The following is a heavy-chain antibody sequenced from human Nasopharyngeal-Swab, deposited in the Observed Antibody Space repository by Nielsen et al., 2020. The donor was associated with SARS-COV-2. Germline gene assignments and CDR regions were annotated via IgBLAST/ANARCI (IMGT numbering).Heavy chain of an antibody. CDR2: IYHSGST. CDR3: ARQHSGWYGDYYFDY. D-gene: IGHD6-19*01. CDR1: GGSISSSNW. V-gene: IGHV4-4*02. Sequence: GSLRLSCAVSGGSISSSNWWSWVRQPPGKGLEWIGEIYHSGSTNYNPSLKSRVTISVDKSKNQFSLKLSSVTAADTAVYYCARQHSGWYGDYYFDYWGQGTLVTVSS. J-gene: IGHJ4*02.